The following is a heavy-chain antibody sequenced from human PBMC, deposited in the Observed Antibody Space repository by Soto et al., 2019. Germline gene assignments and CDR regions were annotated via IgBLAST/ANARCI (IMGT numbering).Heavy chain of an antibody. CDR3: SRGYPPRDQLGNLPGAF. J-gene: IGHJ4*02. CDR2: INPSGGST. V-gene: IGHV1-46*03. Sequence: ASVKVSCKASGYTFTSYYIQWVRQAPGQGLEWMGIINPSGGSTNYAQKFQGRVTMTRDTSTSTVYMELSSLLSEDTAIYYCSRGYPPRDQLGNLPGAFWGQGTLVTVSS. CDR1: GYTFTSYY. D-gene: IGHD1-1*01.